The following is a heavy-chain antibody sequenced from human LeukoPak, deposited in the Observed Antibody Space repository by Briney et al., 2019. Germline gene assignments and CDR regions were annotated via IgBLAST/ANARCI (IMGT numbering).Heavy chain of an antibody. CDR2: ISYDGSNK. CDR3: AKGYDSSGYYYYFDY. V-gene: IGHV3-30*18. D-gene: IGHD3-22*01. Sequence: GGSLRLSCAASGVRFSAYGMHWVRQGPGKGLEWVAVISYDGSNKYYADSVKGRFTISRDNSKNALYLQMNSLRAEDTAVYFCAKGYDSSGYYYYFDYWGQGTLVTVSS. CDR1: GVRFSAYG. J-gene: IGHJ4*02.